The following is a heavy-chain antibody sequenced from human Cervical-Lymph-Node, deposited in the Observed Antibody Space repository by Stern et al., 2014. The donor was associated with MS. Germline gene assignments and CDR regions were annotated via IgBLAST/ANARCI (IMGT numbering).Heavy chain of an antibody. D-gene: IGHD2-15*01. V-gene: IGHV4-59*01. CDR2: ISYSGST. J-gene: IGHJ3*02. CDR1: GGSISTYY. Sequence: VQLVESGPGLVKPSESLSLTCSFSGGSISTYYWSWIRQPPGKGLDRIGYISYSGSTNYNPSLKSRVPISVDTSKNQFSLKLTSVTAADTAMYYCARQGSGGRAFDIWGQGTMVTVSS. CDR3: ARQGSGGRAFDI.